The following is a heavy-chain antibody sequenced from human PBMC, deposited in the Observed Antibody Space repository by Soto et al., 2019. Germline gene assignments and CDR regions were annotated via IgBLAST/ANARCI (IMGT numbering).Heavy chain of an antibody. D-gene: IGHD6-13*01. Sequence: GGSLRLSCVASGFTFSSYSMNWVRQAPGKGLEWISHISFSGSNIYYAESVKGRFTISRDNAKNSLYLQMNSLRDDDMAVYYCAREPSSSWFPYWGQGTLVTVSS. V-gene: IGHV3-48*02. J-gene: IGHJ4*02. CDR3: AREPSSSWFPY. CDR2: ISFSGSNI. CDR1: GFTFSSYS.